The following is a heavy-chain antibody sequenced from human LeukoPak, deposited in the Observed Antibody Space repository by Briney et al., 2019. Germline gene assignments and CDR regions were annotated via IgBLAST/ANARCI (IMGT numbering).Heavy chain of an antibody. CDR1: GFTFSSYA. V-gene: IGHV3-23*01. Sequence: GGSLRLSCAASGFTFSSYAMSWVRQAPGKGLEWVSAISGSGGSTYYADSVKGRFTISRDNSKNTLYLQMNSLRAEDTAVYYCAKDLQVVPAATFDYWGQGTLVTVSP. CDR2: ISGSGGST. J-gene: IGHJ4*02. D-gene: IGHD2-2*01. CDR3: AKDLQVVPAATFDY.